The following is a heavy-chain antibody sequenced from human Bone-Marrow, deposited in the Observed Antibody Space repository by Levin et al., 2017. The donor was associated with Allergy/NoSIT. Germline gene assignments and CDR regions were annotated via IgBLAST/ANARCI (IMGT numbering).Heavy chain of an antibody. Sequence: GGSLRLSCAASGFTVSSNYMSWVRQAPGKGLEWVSVIYSGGSTYYADSVKGRFTISRDNSKNTLYLQMNSLRAEDTAVYYCARDSMEGGLRFSYYYYYYMDVWGKGTTVTVSS. CDR3: ARDSMEGGLRFSYYYYYYMDV. J-gene: IGHJ6*03. CDR1: GFTVSSNY. D-gene: IGHD5-12*01. V-gene: IGHV3-53*01. CDR2: IYSGGST.